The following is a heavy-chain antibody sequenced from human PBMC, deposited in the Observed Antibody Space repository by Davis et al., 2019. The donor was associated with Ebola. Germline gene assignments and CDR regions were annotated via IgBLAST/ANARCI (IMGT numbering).Heavy chain of an antibody. CDR2: ISSSGSIT. CDR1: GFTFSIYT. CDR3: ARSDGAMNS. D-gene: IGHD2-2*01. J-gene: IGHJ4*02. V-gene: IGHV3-48*02. Sequence: GESLKISCAASGFTFSIYTMNWVRQAPGKGLEWLSYISSSGSITFYADSVKGRFTISRDNAKNSLFLQMNSLRDEDTAVYYCARSDGAMNSWGQGTLVTVSS.